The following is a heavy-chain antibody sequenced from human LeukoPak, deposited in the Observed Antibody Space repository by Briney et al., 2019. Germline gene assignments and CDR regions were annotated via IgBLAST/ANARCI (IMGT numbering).Heavy chain of an antibody. V-gene: IGHV4-59*01. D-gene: IGHD5-12*01. CDR2: IYDIGST. Sequence: SETLSLTCTVSGGSISGYYWSWIRQPPGKGLEWIGYIYDIGSTSYNPSLKSRVTISVDTSSNQFSLMLTSVTAADTAVYYCARGTKTGYTGYDWNYWGQGSLVSVSS. J-gene: IGHJ4*02. CDR3: ARGTKTGYTGYDWNY. CDR1: GGSISGYY.